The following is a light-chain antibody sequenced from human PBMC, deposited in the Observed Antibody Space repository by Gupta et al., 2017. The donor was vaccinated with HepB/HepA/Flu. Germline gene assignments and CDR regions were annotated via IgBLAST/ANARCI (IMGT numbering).Light chain of an antibody. V-gene: IGKV3-20*01. CDR1: QTFTSGY. J-gene: IGKJ4*01. CDR3: QRYDDSIPLS. CDR2: GAS. Sequence: EIVLTQSPGTLSLSAGERATLSCRASQTFTSGYLAWYQKKPGQAPRLLIYGASLRATDIPDRFSGSGYGTDYTLTISRREPEDFAVYYCQRYDDSIPLSFGGGTKVEMK.